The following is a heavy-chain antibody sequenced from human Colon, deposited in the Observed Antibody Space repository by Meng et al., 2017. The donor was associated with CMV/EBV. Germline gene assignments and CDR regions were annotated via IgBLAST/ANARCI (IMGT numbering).Heavy chain of an antibody. J-gene: IGHJ6*02. CDR3: ARDCSSTSCYTDYYYGMDV. Sequence: GGSLRLSCAASGFTFSSYEMNWVRQAPGKGLEWVSYISSSGSTIYYADSVKGRFTISRDNAKNSLYLQMNSLRAEDTAVYYCARDCSSTSCYTDYYYGMDVWGQGTTVTVSS. V-gene: IGHV3-48*03. CDR2: ISSSGSTI. CDR1: GFTFSSYE. D-gene: IGHD2-2*02.